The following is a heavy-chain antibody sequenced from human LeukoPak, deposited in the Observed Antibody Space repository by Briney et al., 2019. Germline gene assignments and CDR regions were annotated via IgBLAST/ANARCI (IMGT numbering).Heavy chain of an antibody. J-gene: IGHJ4*02. D-gene: IGHD2-21*01. CDR2: ISSSSSTI. CDR1: GFTFSSYS. Sequence: PGGSLRLSCAASGFTFSSYSMNWVRQAPGKGLEWVSYISSSSSTIYYADSVKGRFTISRDNAKNSLYLQMNSLRAEDTAVYYCAKGICSSWHCGGDCCDYWGQGTLVTVSS. CDR3: AKGICSSWHCGGDCCDY. V-gene: IGHV3-48*01.